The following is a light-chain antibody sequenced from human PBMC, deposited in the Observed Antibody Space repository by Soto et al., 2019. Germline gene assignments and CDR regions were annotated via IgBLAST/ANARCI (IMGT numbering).Light chain of an antibody. V-gene: IGKV1-9*01. J-gene: IGKJ4*01. CDR1: QSISSY. CDR3: QQLWTYPLT. CDR2: AAS. Sequence: DIQMTQSPSSLSASVGDRVTITCRASQSISSYLNWYQQTQGKAPEXLISAASTLHSGVPSRFSGSASGTDLTLTISSLQPEDGETYYCQQLWTYPLTFGGGTKVDIK.